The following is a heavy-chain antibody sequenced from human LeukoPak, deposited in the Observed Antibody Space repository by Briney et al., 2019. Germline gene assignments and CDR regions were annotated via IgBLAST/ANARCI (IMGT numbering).Heavy chain of an antibody. CDR1: GCTFSSYA. CDR3: ARITGGNWFDP. V-gene: IGHV3-23*01. J-gene: IGHJ5*02. D-gene: IGHD5-24*01. CDR2: ISGSGGST. Sequence: GGSLRLSCAASGCTFSSYAMSWVRQAPGKGLEWVSAISGSGGSTYYADSVKGRFTISRDNSKNTLYLQMNSLRAEDTAVYYCARITGGNWFDPWGQGTLVTVSS.